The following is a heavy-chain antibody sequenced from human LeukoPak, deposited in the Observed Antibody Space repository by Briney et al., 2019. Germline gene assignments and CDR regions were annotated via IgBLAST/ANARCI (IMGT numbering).Heavy chain of an antibody. CDR3: ARRMPGDAFDV. CDR2: IKQDGSEK. D-gene: IGHD2-2*01. Sequence: PGGSLRLSCAASGFTFSSYWMSWVRQAPGKGLEWVANIKQDGSEKYYVDSVKGRLTISRDDAKSSLYLQMNSLRAEDTAMYFCARRMPGDAFDVWGQGTMVTVSS. V-gene: IGHV3-7*03. J-gene: IGHJ3*01. CDR1: GFTFSSYW.